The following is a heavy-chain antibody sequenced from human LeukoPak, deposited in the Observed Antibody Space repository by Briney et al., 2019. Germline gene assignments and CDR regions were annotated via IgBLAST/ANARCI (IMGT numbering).Heavy chain of an antibody. CDR3: AKPSPRYDILGAFDY. V-gene: IGHV3-30*18. D-gene: IGHD3-9*01. Sequence: GGSLRLSCAASGFTFSSYGIHWVRQAPGKGPEWVAIISYDGSNKYYADSVKGLFTISRDNSKNTLYLQMNSLRAEDTAVYYCAKPSPRYDILGAFDYWGQGTLVTVSS. J-gene: IGHJ4*02. CDR1: GFTFSSYG. CDR2: ISYDGSNK.